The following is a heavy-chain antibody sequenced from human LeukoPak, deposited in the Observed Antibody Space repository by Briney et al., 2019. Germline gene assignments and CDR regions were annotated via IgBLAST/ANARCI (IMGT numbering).Heavy chain of an antibody. CDR2: IYHSGST. J-gene: IGHJ4*02. D-gene: IGHD3-22*01. CDR3: ARRDYYDSSGYPDYFDY. V-gene: IGHV4-4*02. CDR1: GFTFSRAW. Sequence: GSLRLSCAASGFTFSRAWMSWVRLTPGKGLEWIGRIYHSGSTYYNPSLKSRVTISVDTSKNQFSLKLSSVAVADTAVYYCARRDYYDSSGYPDYFDYWGQGTLVTVSS.